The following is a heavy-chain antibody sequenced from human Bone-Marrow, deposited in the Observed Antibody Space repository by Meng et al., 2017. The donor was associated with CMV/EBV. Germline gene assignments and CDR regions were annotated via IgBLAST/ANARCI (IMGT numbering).Heavy chain of an antibody. CDR3: AKDLIYYDSNSYIGVDY. CDR2: IYSGGST. J-gene: IGHJ4*02. Sequence: GGSLRLSCAASGFTVSSNYMSWVRQAPGKGLEWVSVIYSGGSTYYADSVKGRFTISRDNSKNTLYLQMNSLRAEDTAVYYCAKDLIYYDSNSYIGVDYWGPGNLVNFAS. CDR1: GFTVSSNY. V-gene: IGHV3-53*01. D-gene: IGHD3-22*01.